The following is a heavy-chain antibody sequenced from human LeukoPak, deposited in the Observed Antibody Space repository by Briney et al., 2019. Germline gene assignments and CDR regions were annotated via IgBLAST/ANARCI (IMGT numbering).Heavy chain of an antibody. CDR3: AREEWFGELPYDY. D-gene: IGHD3-10*01. CDR1: GGSISSSNW. CDR2: IYHSGST. Sequence: SETLSLTCAVSGGSISSSNWWSWVRQPPGKGLEWIGEIYHSGSTNYNPSPKSRVTISVDKSKNQFSLKLSSVTAADTAVYYCAREEWFGELPYDYWGQGTLVTVSS. V-gene: IGHV4-4*02. J-gene: IGHJ4*02.